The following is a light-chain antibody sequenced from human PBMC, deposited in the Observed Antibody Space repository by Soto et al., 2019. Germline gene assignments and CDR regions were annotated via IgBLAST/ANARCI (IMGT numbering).Light chain of an antibody. CDR3: QQYNNWPRT. J-gene: IGKJ1*01. CDR2: RAP. Sequence: EIVMTQSPATLSVSPGERATLSCRASQSVSSNLAWYQQKPGQAPRLLIYRAPTRAIGIPARFSGSGSGTEFTLTISSLQSEDFAVYYCQQYNNWPRTFGQGTKVEIK. CDR1: QSVSSN. V-gene: IGKV3-15*01.